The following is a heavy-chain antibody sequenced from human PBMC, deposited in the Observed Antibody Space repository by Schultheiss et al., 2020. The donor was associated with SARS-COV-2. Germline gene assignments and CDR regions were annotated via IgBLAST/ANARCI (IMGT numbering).Heavy chain of an antibody. CDR1: GGTFSTYA. Sequence: SVKVSCKASGGTFSTYAINWVRQAPGQGLEWMGGIIPIFGPANYAQKFQGRVTITADESTSTAYMELSSLRSEDTAVYYCARDSGGWYWFDPWGQGTLVTVSS. D-gene: IGHD6-19*01. J-gene: IGHJ5*02. CDR2: IIPIFGPA. V-gene: IGHV1-69*13. CDR3: ARDSGGWYWFDP.